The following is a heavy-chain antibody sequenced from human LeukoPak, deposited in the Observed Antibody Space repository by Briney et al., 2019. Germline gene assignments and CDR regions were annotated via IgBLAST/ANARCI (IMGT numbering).Heavy chain of an antibody. CDR2: INHSGST. CDR3: ARLHRFRYYDYVWGSYRYPDPFDY. J-gene: IGHJ4*02. V-gene: IGHV4-39*07. Sequence: SETLSLTCTVSGDSISSSSYSWGWIRQPPGKGLEWIGEINHSGSTNYNPSLKSRVTISVDTSKNQFSLKLSSVTAADTAVYYCARLHRFRYYDYVWGSYRYPDPFDYWGQGTLVTVSS. D-gene: IGHD3-16*02. CDR1: GDSISSSSYS.